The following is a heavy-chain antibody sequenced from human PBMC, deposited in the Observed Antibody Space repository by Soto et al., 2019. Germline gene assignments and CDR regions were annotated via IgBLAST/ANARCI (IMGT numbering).Heavy chain of an antibody. CDR1: GFTFSSYG. J-gene: IGHJ4*02. CDR2: ISYDGSNK. D-gene: IGHD3-22*01. CDR3: AKPPRSYDSSGLFDY. V-gene: IGHV3-30*18. Sequence: PGGSLRLSCAASGFTFSSYGMHWVRQAPGKGLEWVAVISYDGSNKYYADSVKGRFTISRDNSKNTLYLQMNSLRAEDTAVYYCAKPPRSYDSSGLFDYWGQGTLVTVS.